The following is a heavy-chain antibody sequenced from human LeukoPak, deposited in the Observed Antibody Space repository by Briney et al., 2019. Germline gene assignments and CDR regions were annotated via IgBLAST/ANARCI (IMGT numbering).Heavy chain of an antibody. CDR2: IYHSGST. J-gene: IGHJ4*02. V-gene: IGHV4-30-2*01. CDR3: ARGHGVDTSNY. CDR1: GGSISSGGYY. Sequence: SETLSLTCTVSGGSISSGGYYWSWIRQPPGKGLEWIGYIYHSGSTYYNPSLKSRVTISVDRSKNQFSLKLSSVTAADTAVYYCARGHGVDTSNYWGQGTLVTVSS. D-gene: IGHD5-18*01.